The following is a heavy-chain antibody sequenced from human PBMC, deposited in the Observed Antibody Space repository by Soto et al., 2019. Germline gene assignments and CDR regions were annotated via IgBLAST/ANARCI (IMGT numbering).Heavy chain of an antibody. CDR3: ARSRSGYYCLNDFDY. CDR2: IYYSGST. CDR1: GGSISSYY. V-gene: IGHV4-59*01. D-gene: IGHD3-22*01. Sequence: SETLSITCTVSGGSISSYYWSWIRQPPGKGLEWIGYIYYSGSTNYNPSLKSRVTISVDTSKNQFSLKLSSVTAADTAVYYCARSRSGYYCLNDFDYWGQGTPVTVSS. J-gene: IGHJ4*02.